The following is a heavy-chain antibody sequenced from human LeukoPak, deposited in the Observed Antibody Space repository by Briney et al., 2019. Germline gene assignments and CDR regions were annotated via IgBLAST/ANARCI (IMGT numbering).Heavy chain of an antibody. D-gene: IGHD6-13*01. CDR1: GFSFSSYA. V-gene: IGHV3-23*01. Sequence: GGSLRLSCAASGFSFSSYAMSWVSQAPGKGLEWVSAISGSGGSTYYADSVKGRFTISRDNSKNTLYLQMNSLRAEGTAVYYCAKGIAAAGGYWGQGTLVTVSS. CDR2: ISGSGGST. J-gene: IGHJ4*02. CDR3: AKGIAAAGGY.